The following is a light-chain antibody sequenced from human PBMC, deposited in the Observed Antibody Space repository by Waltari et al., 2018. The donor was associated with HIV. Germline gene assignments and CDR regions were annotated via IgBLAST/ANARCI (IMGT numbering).Light chain of an antibody. CDR2: TDN. CDR1: ALAKQY. V-gene: IGLV3-25*03. Sequence: SYELTQLPSVSVSPGQTARITCSGDALAKQYAYWYQQQPGQAPVLMISTDNERPSGTLERFSGSSSGTTVTLTISGVQAEDEADYYCQSADSGGTWDVVFGGGTKLTVL. J-gene: IGLJ2*01. CDR3: QSADSGGTWDVV.